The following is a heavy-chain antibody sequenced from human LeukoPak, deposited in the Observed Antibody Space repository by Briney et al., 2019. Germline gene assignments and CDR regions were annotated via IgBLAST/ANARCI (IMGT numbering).Heavy chain of an antibody. J-gene: IGHJ4*02. CDR2: ISSSGSTI. V-gene: IGHV3-11*04. D-gene: IGHD3-3*01. CDR3: ARDQYDFWSGPAFDY. Sequence: GGSLRLSCAASGFTFSDYYMSWIRQAPGKGLEWVSYISSSGSTIYYADSVKGRFTISRDNAKNSLYLQMNSLRAEDTAVYYCARDQYDFWSGPAFDYWGQGTLVTVSS. CDR1: GFTFSDYY.